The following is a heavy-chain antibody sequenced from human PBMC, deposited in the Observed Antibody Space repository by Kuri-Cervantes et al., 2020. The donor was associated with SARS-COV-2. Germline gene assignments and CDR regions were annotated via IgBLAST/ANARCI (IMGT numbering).Heavy chain of an antibody. CDR2: NNHSGNP. J-gene: IGHJ4*02. Sequence: SDTLSLICALYGASFRYYYWNGIRQPPGKGLEWIGENNHSGNPNYNPSLKTRVTISVYTSKNQFYLKLSTVTAADTAVYYCARVGRRWSSWFLDYWGQGTLVTVSS. CDR3: ARVGRRWSSWFLDY. V-gene: IGHV4-34*01. CDR1: GASFRYYY. D-gene: IGHD4-23*01.